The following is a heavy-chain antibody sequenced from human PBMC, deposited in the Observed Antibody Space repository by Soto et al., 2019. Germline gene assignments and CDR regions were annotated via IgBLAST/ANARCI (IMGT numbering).Heavy chain of an antibody. CDR1: GFTFSIYG. Sequence: QVQLVESGGGVVQPGRSLRLSCAASGFTFSIYGMHWVRHAPGKGLEWVAMISFDGSEKYYTDSVKCRFHISRDSSKNTMYLQMDSLRVEDTAVYYCARDRRLYYSDAFDIWGQGTTVTVSS. CDR3: ARDRRLYYSDAFDI. D-gene: IGHD1-26*01. J-gene: IGHJ3*02. V-gene: IGHV3-30*03. CDR2: ISFDGSEK.